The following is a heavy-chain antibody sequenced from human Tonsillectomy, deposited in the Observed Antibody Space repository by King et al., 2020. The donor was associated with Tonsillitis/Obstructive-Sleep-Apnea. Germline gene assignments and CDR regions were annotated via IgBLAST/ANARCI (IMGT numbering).Heavy chain of an antibody. CDR1: GLTFSDYF. CDR3: ARENSSYYFMDV. D-gene: IGHD4-23*01. J-gene: IGHJ6*03. CDR2: IISSSRYT. Sequence: VQLVESGGGLVKPGGSLRLSCAASGLTFSDYFMNWIRQAPGKGLEWVSYIISSSRYTKYADSVKGRFSISRENAKNSLYLQMNSLRAEDTAVYYCARENSSYYFMDVWGKGTTVTVSS. V-gene: IGHV3-11*05.